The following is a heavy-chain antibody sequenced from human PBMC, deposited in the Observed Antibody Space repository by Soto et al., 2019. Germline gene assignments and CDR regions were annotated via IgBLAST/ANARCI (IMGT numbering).Heavy chain of an antibody. CDR3: ARDWGACTPGECYSHGFDL. J-gene: IGHJ3*01. D-gene: IGHD2-21*01. Sequence: QEQLVESGGGMVQPGGSLRLSCAGSGFTLDTYVMHWVRHAAGQVLEWLAVSWHDGRHFDDSDSVRGRFIGFRDDSKNSLFLELNGLRGDDTAVYYCARDWGACTPGECYSHGFDLWGQGTLVTVSS. V-gene: IGHV3-33*01. CDR1: GFTLDTYV. CDR2: SWHDGRHF.